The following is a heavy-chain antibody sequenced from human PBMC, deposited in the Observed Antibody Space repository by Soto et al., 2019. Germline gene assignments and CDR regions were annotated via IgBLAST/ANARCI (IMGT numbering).Heavy chain of an antibody. J-gene: IGHJ6*02. V-gene: IGHV1-46*01. Sequence: ASVKFSFKASGYTFTSDYMHWLRQAPGQGLEWMGIINPSGGSTSYAQKFQGRVTMTRDTSTSTVYMELTSLRSEDTAVYYCARGAIPTYYYGMDVWGQGTTVTVSS. CDR1: GYTFTSDY. CDR2: INPSGGST. CDR3: ARGAIPTYYYGMDV.